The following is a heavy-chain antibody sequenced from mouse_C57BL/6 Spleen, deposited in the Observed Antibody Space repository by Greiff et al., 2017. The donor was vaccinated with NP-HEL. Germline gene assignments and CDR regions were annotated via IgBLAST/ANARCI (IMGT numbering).Heavy chain of an antibody. D-gene: IGHD1-1*01. CDR1: GYTFTDYY. Sequence: EVQLQQSGPELVKPGAAVKISCKASGYTFTDYYMNWVKQSHGKSLEWIGDINPNNGGTSYNQKFKGKATLTVDKSSSTAYMELRSLTSEDSAVYYCANSGSSLDYWGQGTTLTVSS. CDR2: INPNNGGT. CDR3: ANSGSSLDY. J-gene: IGHJ2*01. V-gene: IGHV1-26*01.